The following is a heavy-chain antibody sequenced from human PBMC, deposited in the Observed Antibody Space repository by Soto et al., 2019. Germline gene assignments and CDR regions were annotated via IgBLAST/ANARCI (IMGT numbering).Heavy chain of an antibody. D-gene: IGHD2-21*01. Sequence: GASVKVSCKASGYTFTSYYRHWVRQAPGQEREWMGIINPSGGSTSYAQKFQGRVTMTRDTSTSTVYMELSSLRSEDTAVYFCARETGCGGDCFTYYFDYWGQGTLVTVSS. V-gene: IGHV1-46*03. J-gene: IGHJ4*02. CDR2: INPSGGST. CDR1: GYTFTSYY. CDR3: ARETGCGGDCFTYYFDY.